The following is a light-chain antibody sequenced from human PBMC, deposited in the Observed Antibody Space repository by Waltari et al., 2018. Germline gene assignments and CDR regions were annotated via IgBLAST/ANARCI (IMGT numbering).Light chain of an antibody. CDR1: QDIYNY. CDR3: QQYENFPYS. V-gene: IGKV1-33*01. CDR2: DAS. Sequence: DVQLTQSPSSLSASVGDRVTITCQAGQDIYNYLNWFQQKPGKAPKLLIYDASNLETGVPSRFSGSRSGTDFTFTISSLQPEDVATYYCQQYENFPYSFGQGTKLEIK. J-gene: IGKJ2*03.